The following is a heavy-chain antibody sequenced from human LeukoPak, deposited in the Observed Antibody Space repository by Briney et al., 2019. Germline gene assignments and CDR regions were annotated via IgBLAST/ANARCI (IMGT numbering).Heavy chain of an antibody. V-gene: IGHV1-69*01. CDR2: IVPIIGTA. J-gene: IGHJ4*02. CDR3: ARDQRPSCLGGICYSGDY. Sequence: SVKVSCKASGGTFHSYIVTWVRQAPGQGLEWMGGIVPIIGTANYAQKFQGRVTITADYSTSTAYMELRSLRSEDTAIYYCARDQRPSCLGGICYSGDYWGQGTLVTVTS. CDR1: GGTFHSYI. D-gene: IGHD2-15*01.